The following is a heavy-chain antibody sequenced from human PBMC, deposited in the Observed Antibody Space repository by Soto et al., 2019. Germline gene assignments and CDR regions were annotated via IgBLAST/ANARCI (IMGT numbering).Heavy chain of an antibody. CDR2: INPSGGST. J-gene: IGHJ6*02. Sequence: QVQLVQSGAEVKKPGASVKVSCKASGYTFTSFYMHWVRQAPGQGLEWMGIINPSGGSTSYAQKFQGRVTMTRDTSTSTVYMELSSLRSEDTAVYYCARDHFIAEGGMDVWGQGTTVTVSS. CDR3: ARDHFIAEGGMDV. CDR1: GYTFTSFY. V-gene: IGHV1-46*01. D-gene: IGHD3-3*02.